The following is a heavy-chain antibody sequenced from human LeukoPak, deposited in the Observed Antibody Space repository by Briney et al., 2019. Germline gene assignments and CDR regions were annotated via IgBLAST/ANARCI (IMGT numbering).Heavy chain of an antibody. Sequence: GGSLSLSCAASGFTFSSYAMSWVRQAPGKGLEWVSAISGSGGSTHYADSVKGRFIISRDNSKNSLYLQMNSLRAEDTAVYYCAKEFSSVTFFDYWGQGTLVTVSS. CDR3: AKEFSSVTFFDY. CDR1: GFTFSSYA. J-gene: IGHJ4*02. V-gene: IGHV3-23*01. CDR2: ISGSGGST. D-gene: IGHD4-17*01.